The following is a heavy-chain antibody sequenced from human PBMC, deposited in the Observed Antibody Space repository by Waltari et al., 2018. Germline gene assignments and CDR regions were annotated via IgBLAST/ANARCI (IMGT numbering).Heavy chain of an antibody. CDR1: GYTFTGYY. CDR2: INPNSGGT. Sequence: QVQLVQSGAEVKKPGASVKVSCKASGYTFTGYYMPWVRQAPGQGLEWMGWINPNSGGTNYAQKFQGRVTMTRDTAISTAYMELSRLRSDDTAVYYCARIFYDFWSAPILTGLDYWGQGTLVTVSS. V-gene: IGHV1-2*02. J-gene: IGHJ4*02. CDR3: ARIFYDFWSAPILTGLDY. D-gene: IGHD3-3*01.